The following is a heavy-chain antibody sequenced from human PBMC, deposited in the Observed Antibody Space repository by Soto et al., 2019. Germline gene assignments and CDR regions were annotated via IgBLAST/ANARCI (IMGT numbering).Heavy chain of an antibody. D-gene: IGHD6-13*01. Sequence: QVQLQESGPGLVKPSETLSLTCTVSGGSIGNSYWSWIRQSPGKGLEWIGYIYYSGSSNYNPSLTRPVSISVDTSKNQFSLKLSSVTAADTAVYYCARHSSSWPIFDYWGQGTLVIVSS. CDR3: ARHSSSWPIFDY. CDR2: IYYSGSS. J-gene: IGHJ4*02. V-gene: IGHV4-59*08. CDR1: GGSIGNSY.